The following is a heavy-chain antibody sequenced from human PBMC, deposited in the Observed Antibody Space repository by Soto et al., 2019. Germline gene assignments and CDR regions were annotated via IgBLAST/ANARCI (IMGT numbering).Heavy chain of an antibody. CDR3: ARVGISSSDAFDI. J-gene: IGHJ3*02. Sequence: SETLSLTCSVSGGSISSGGYYWSWIRQLPGKDLEWIGYIYHSGNTYYNSSLKSRLTIPVDTSKNQFSLKLTSVTAADTAVYYCARVGISSSDAFDIWGQGTMVTISS. CDR1: GGSISSGGYY. D-gene: IGHD6-6*01. CDR2: IYHSGNT. V-gene: IGHV4-31*03.